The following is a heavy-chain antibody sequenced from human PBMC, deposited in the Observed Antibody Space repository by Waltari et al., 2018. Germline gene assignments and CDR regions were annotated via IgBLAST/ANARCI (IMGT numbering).Heavy chain of an antibody. CDR3: AKAWRPNYYYYGMDV. J-gene: IGHJ6*02. Sequence: EVQLLESGGGLVQPGGSLRLSCAASGFTFSSYAMSWVRQAPGKGLEWVSAISGSGGSTYFADSLKCRFTISRDNSKNTLYLQMNSLRAADTAVYYCAKAWRPNYYYYGMDVWGQGTTVTVSS. CDR1: GFTFSSYA. CDR2: ISGSGGST. V-gene: IGHV3-23*01. D-gene: IGHD5-12*01.